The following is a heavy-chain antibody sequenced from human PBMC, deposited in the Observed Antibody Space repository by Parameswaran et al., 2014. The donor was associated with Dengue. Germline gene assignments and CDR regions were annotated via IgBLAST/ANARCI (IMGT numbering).Heavy chain of an antibody. Sequence: VRQAPGKGLEWVSVIYSGGSTYYADSVKGRFTISRDNSKNTLYLQMNSLRAEDTAVYYCARDVYYYDSSGYSYAFDIWGQGTMVTVSS. J-gene: IGHJ3*02. V-gene: IGHV3-66*01. CDR3: ARDVYYYDSSGYSYAFDI. D-gene: IGHD3-22*01. CDR2: IYSGGST.